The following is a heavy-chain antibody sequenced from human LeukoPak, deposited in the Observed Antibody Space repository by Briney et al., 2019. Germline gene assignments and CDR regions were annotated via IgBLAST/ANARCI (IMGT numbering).Heavy chain of an antibody. CDR3: ATYAREVYDNSGPLDY. Sequence: GGSLRLSCAASGFTFSSYSMNWVRQAPGKGLEWVSSISSSSSYIYYADSVRGRFTISRDNAKNSLFLQMNGLRAEDTAVYYCATYAREVYDNSGPLDYWGQGTLVTVSS. J-gene: IGHJ4*02. CDR1: GFTFSSYS. D-gene: IGHD3-22*01. V-gene: IGHV3-21*01. CDR2: ISSSSSYI.